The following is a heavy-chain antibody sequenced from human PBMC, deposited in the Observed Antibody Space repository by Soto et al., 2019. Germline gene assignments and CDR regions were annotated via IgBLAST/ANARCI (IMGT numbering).Heavy chain of an antibody. CDR1: GFIFNNYD. CDR2: ISSSSSTI. D-gene: IGHD2-15*01. Sequence: EVQLVESGGGLVQPGGSLRLSCEASGFIFNNYDMNWVRQAPGKGLEWVSYISSSSSTIYNADSVKGRFTIARDNAKNSLYLQMNSLRDEDMAVYYCARGGCSGGSRQGAWTMDVWGQGTTVTVSS. J-gene: IGHJ6*02. V-gene: IGHV3-48*02. CDR3: ARGGCSGGSRQGAWTMDV.